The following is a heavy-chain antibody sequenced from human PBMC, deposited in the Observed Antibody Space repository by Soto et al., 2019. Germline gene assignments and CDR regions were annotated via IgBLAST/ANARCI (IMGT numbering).Heavy chain of an antibody. CDR3: ARTENQGPIDY. Sequence: QVRLQESGPGPVKPSATLSLCCAVSGYSISGSNWWGWIGQPPGKGLEWIGYIYYSGTTYSNPSLYMRVTMSVDTSKDQFALKLNFVTAGDTAVYYCARTENQGPIDYWCEGTQVTLST. CDR1: GYSISGSNW. J-gene: IGHJ4*02. CDR2: IYYSGTT. V-gene: IGHV4-28*01.